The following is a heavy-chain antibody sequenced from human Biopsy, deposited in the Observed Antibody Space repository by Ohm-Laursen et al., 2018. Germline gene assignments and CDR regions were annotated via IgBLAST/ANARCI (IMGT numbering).Heavy chain of an antibody. V-gene: IGHV1-69*01. CDR3: VAYPSSGFFENNDDFAMDV. CDR1: GGAFTNYA. Sequence: SSVKVSCKASGGAFTNYAINWVRQAPGHGLEWMGGIITVPETAGHAERFQGRVTITADVTTTTAYMDLSGLRSEDTAVYYCVAYPSSGFFENNDDFAMDVWGQGTTVIVSS. D-gene: IGHD6-19*01. CDR2: IITVPETA. J-gene: IGHJ6*02.